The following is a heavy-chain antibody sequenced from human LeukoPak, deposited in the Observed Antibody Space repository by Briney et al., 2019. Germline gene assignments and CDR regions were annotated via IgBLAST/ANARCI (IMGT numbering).Heavy chain of an antibody. D-gene: IGHD3-22*01. CDR3: AKDYYDSSGYPPLDAFDI. V-gene: IGHV3-23*01. CDR1: GFTFSGYA. CDR2: ISGSGGST. Sequence: GGSLRLSCAASGFTFSGYAMSWVRQAPGKGLEWVSAISGSGGSTYYADSVKGRFTISRDNSKNTLYLQMNSLRAEDTAVYYCAKDYYDSSGYPPLDAFDIWGQGTMVTVSS. J-gene: IGHJ3*02.